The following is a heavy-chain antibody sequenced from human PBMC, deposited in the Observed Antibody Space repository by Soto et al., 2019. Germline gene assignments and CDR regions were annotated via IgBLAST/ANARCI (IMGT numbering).Heavy chain of an antibody. D-gene: IGHD5-12*01. Sequence: GGSLRLSCAASGFTFSSYAMSWVRQAPGKGLEWVSAISGSGGSTYYADSVKGRFTISRDNSKNTLYLQMNSLRAEDTAVYYCAKAGYSGYDWTYYYYGMGVWGQGTTVTVSS. J-gene: IGHJ6*02. CDR1: GFTFSSYA. CDR2: ISGSGGST. V-gene: IGHV3-23*01. CDR3: AKAGYSGYDWTYYYYGMGV.